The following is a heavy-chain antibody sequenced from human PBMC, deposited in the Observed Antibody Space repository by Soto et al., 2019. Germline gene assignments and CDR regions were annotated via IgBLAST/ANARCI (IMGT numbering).Heavy chain of an antibody. D-gene: IGHD4-17*01. CDR3: ARGPGDYVGKYYGMDV. V-gene: IGHV3-30-3*01. Sequence: QVQLVESGGGVVQPGRSLRLSCAASGFTFSSYAMHWVRQAPGKGLEWVAVISYDGSKKYYADSVKGRFTISRDNSKNTLYLQMNSLRAEDTAVYYCARGPGDYVGKYYGMDVWCQGTTVTVS. CDR1: GFTFSSYA. CDR2: ISYDGSKK. J-gene: IGHJ6*02.